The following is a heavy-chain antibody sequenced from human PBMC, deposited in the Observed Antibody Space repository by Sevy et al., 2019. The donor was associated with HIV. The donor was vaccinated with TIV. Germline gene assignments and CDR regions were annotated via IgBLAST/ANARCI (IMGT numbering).Heavy chain of an antibody. J-gene: IGHJ6*02. CDR1: GFTFSSYG. Sequence: GGSLRLSCAASGFTFSSYGMHWVRQAPGKGLEWVAFIRYDGSNKYYEDSVKGRFIISRDNYKNTLYLQMNSLRAEDTAVYYCATSRYCSGGSCYGADYYYGMDVWGQGTTVTVSS. CDR3: ATSRYCSGGSCYGADYYYGMDV. V-gene: IGHV3-30*02. CDR2: IRYDGSNK. D-gene: IGHD2-15*01.